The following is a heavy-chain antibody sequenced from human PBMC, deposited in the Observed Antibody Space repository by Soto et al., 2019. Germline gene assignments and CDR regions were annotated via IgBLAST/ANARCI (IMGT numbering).Heavy chain of an antibody. V-gene: IGHV5-10-1*01. J-gene: IGHJ3*02. Sequence: XESLKVSWQCSGDSFTSYWISWVLQMPGKGLEWMGRIDPSDSYTNYSPSFQGHVTISADKSISTAYLQWSSLKASDTAMYYCARGIAAAGTGAFDICGQRTMVTVSS. CDR3: ARGIAAAGTGAFDI. CDR1: GDSFTSYW. CDR2: IDPSDSYT. D-gene: IGHD6-13*01.